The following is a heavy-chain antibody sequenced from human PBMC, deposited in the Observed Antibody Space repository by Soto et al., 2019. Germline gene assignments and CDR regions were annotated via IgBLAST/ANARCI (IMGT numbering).Heavy chain of an antibody. CDR1: GASIRSGGFY. CDR2: FYCSGNA. V-gene: IGHV4-31*03. D-gene: IGHD3-10*01. CDR3: ARAMGAVNYFDY. Sequence: QVQLQESGPGLVKPPQTLSLTCTVSGASIRSGGFYWSWIRQHPEKGLEWIGYFYCSGNAYYNPSLRSRLTISGDASKNQFSLNLSSVTAADTAVYFCARAMGAVNYFDYWGQGILVTVSS. J-gene: IGHJ4*02.